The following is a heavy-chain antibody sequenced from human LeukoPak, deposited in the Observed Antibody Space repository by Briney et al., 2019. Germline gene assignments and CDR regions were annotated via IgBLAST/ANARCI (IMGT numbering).Heavy chain of an antibody. D-gene: IGHD3-3*01. CDR3: ARGYDFWSGFWDY. CDR2: IYYSGST. J-gene: IGHJ4*02. Sequence: PSETLSLTCTVSGGSIISYYWSWIRQPPGKGLEWIGYIYYSGSTNYNPSLKSRVTISVDTSKKQFSLKLSSVTAADTAVYYCARGYDFWSGFWDYWGQGTLVTVSS. V-gene: IGHV4-59*01. CDR1: GGSIISYY.